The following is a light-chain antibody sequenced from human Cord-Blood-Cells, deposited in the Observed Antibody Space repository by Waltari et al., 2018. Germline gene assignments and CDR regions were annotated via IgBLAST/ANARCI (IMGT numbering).Light chain of an antibody. CDR3: QQSYSTQLT. J-gene: IGKJ4*01. Sequence: DIQMNQYPPYSSASIGYRCTITCRASQRLSIYLNWYQQKPGKAPKVPIYAASSLSRGVPSRFSGSGSGTDFTITIRSLQPEDFATFDCQQSYSTQLTFGGGTKVEIK. V-gene: IGKV1-39*01. CDR2: AAS. CDR1: QRLSIY.